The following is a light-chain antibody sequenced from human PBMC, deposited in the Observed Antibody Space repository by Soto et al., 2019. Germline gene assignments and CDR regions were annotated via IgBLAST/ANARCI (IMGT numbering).Light chain of an antibody. CDR3: QTWGTGIHMV. Sequence: QLVLTQSPSASASLGASVKLTCTLSSGHSSYAIAWHQQQPEKGPRYLMKLNSDGSHSKGDGIPDRFSGSSSGAERYLTISSLPSEDEADYYCQTWGTGIHMVFGGGTKLTVL. CDR1: SGHSSYA. CDR2: LNSDGSH. J-gene: IGLJ2*01. V-gene: IGLV4-69*01.